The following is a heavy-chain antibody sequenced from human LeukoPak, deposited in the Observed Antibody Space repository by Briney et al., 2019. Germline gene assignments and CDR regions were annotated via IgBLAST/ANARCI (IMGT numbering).Heavy chain of an antibody. CDR2: MNPNSGNT. J-gene: IGHJ4*02. CDR3: ARGYIAAADTFDY. Sequence: ASVKVSCKASGYTFTSYDINWVRQATGQGLEWMGWMNPNSGNTGYAQKFQGRVAMTRNTSISTAYMELSSLRSEDTAVYYCARGYIAAADTFDYWGQGTLVTVSS. V-gene: IGHV1-8*01. D-gene: IGHD6-13*01. CDR1: GYTFTSYD.